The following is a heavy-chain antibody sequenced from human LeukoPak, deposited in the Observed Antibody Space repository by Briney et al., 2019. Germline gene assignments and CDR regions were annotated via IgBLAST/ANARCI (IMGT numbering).Heavy chain of an antibody. J-gene: IGHJ4*02. CDR3: ARVRAAGDY. Sequence: GGSLRLSCAASGFTFSSYAMSWVRQAPGKGLEWVSAISGSGGSTYYADSVKGRFTISRDNAKNSLYLQMNSLRAEDTAVYYCARVRAAGDYWGQGTLVTVSS. CDR1: GFTFSSYA. V-gene: IGHV3-23*01. CDR2: ISGSGGST. D-gene: IGHD6-13*01.